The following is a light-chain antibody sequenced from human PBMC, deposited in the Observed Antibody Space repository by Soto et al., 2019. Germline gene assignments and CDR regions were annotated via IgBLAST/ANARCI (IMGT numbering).Light chain of an antibody. J-gene: IGKJ3*01. CDR2: AAS. V-gene: IGKV3-15*01. CDR1: QSFSTN. CDR3: QEYYNWPLT. Sequence: EIVMTQSPATLSVSPGERVTLSCRASQSFSTNLAWFQQKPGQSPRLLIYAASTRAPGIPARFSGSWSGTEFTLTISSLHSEDFAVYYCQEYYNWPLTFGPGAKVDI.